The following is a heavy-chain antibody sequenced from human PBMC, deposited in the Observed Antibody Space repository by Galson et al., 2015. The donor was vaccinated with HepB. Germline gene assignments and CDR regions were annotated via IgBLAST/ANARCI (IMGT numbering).Heavy chain of an antibody. CDR1: GGTFSSYA. CDR2: IIPIFGTA. J-gene: IGHJ4*02. D-gene: IGHD6-13*01. V-gene: IGHV1-69*13. Sequence: SVKVSCKASGGTFSSYAISWVRQAPGQGLEWMGGIIPIFGTANYAQKFQGRVTITADESTSTAYMELSSLRSEDTAVYYCVRAFIAAHPEARPEYYFDYWGQGTLVTVSS. CDR3: VRAFIAAHPEARPEYYFDY.